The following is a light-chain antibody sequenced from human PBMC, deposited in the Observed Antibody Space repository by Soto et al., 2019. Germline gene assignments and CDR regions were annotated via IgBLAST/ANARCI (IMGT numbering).Light chain of an antibody. CDR1: SRDVGTYTL. V-gene: IGLV2-23*03. CDR3: CSYAGSSSVL. J-gene: IGLJ2*01. Sequence: QSVLTQPASVSGSPGQSITISCTGTSRDVGTYTLVSWYQQYPGKAPKLIIYEGSKRPSGVSNRFSASKTGRTASLTIPGLQPEDEADYYCCSYAGSSSVLFGGGTKVTVL. CDR2: EGS.